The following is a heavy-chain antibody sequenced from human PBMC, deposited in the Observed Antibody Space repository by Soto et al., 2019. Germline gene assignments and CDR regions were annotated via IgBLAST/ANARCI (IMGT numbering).Heavy chain of an antibody. J-gene: IGHJ3*01. CDR3: AIVDCSSIGCPPAYRYYAIDV. V-gene: IGHV3-7*05. CDR2: IKQDGSEK. CDR1: AFTFRNYW. D-gene: IGHD2-2*01. Sequence: GESLKISCAASAFTFRNYWMSWVRQAPGKGLEWVANIKQDGSEKYYVDSVKGRFTISRDNAKSSLYLQINSLRAEDTAVYYCAIVDCSSIGCPPAYRYYAIDVWGQGTMVTVSS.